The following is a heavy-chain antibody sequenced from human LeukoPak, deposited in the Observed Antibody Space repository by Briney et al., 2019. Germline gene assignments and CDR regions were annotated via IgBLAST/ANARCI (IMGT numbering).Heavy chain of an antibody. J-gene: IGHJ6*02. CDR3: ATYKNWVAGDV. Sequence: QTGGSLRLSCAASGFTFSSYSMNWVRQAPGKGPEWVANINKEGNEEHFVDSVKGRFTVSRDNAKNSLFLQMNSLRVEDTTVYYCATYKNWVAGDVWGQGTTVSVSS. D-gene: IGHD7-27*01. CDR2: INKEGNEE. CDR1: GFTFSSYS. V-gene: IGHV3-7*01.